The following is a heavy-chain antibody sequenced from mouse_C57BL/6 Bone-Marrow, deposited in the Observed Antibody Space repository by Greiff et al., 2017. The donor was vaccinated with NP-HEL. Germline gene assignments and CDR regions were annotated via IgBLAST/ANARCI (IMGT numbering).Heavy chain of an antibody. J-gene: IGHJ4*01. CDR1: GYTFTDYY. V-gene: IGHV1-34*01. D-gene: IGHD1-1*01. CDR3: ANAITTLGAPYAMDY. Sequence: VQLQQSGPELVKPGASVKMSCKASGYTFTDYYMHWVKQSHGQSLEWIGYIYPNNGGTGYNQKFKGKATLTVDKSSSTAYVELRSLTSEDSAVCYCANAITTLGAPYAMDYWGQGTSVTVSS. CDR2: IYPNNGGT.